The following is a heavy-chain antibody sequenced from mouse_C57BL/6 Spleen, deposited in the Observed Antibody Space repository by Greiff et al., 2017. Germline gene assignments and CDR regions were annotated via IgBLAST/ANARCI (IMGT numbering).Heavy chain of an antibody. CDR2: INYDGSST. CDR1: GFTFSDYY. V-gene: IGHV5-16*01. CDR3: ARDGGHLDY. J-gene: IGHJ2*01. Sequence: EVQRVESEGGLVQPGSSMKLSCTASGFTFSDYYMAWVRQVPEKGLEWVANINYDGSSTYYLDSLKSRFIISRDNAKNILYLQMSSLKSEDTATYYCARDGGHLDYWGQGTTLTVSS.